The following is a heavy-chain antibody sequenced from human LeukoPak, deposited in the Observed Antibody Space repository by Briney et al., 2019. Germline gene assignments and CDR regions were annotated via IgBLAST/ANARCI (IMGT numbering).Heavy chain of an antibody. CDR2: ISSSSSYI. J-gene: IGHJ3*02. D-gene: IGHD3-3*01. Sequence: PGGSLRLSCAASGFTFSSYSMIWVRQAPGKGLEWVSSISSSSSYIYYADSVKGRFTISRDNAKNSLYLQMNSLRAEDTAVYYCARAGYDFWSGGPPDAFDIWGQGTMVTVSS. CDR1: GFTFSSYS. V-gene: IGHV3-21*01. CDR3: ARAGYDFWSGGPPDAFDI.